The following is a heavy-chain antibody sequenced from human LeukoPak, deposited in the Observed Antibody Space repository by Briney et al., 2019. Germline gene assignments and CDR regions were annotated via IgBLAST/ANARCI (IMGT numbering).Heavy chain of an antibody. V-gene: IGHV4-59*12. CDR3: ARVRRYYYGSGSYYYFDY. CDR2: IYSSGST. J-gene: IGHJ4*02. CDR1: GGSISSYH. Sequence: SETLSLTCTVSGGSISSYHWSWIRQPPGKGLQWIGFIYSSGSTNYNPSLKSRVTISVDTSKNQFSLKLSSVTAADTAVYYCARVRRYYYGSGSYYYFDYWGQGTLVTVSS. D-gene: IGHD3-10*01.